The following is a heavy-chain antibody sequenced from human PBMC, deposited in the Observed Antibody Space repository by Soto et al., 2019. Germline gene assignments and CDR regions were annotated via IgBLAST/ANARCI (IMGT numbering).Heavy chain of an antibody. CDR3: TTVRTY. CDR1: GFTFTNTW. Sequence: EVQLVESGGGLVKPGGSLTLSCAASGFTFTNTWMNRVRQAPGKGLEWVGRIKSKADGGTTDYAAPVKGRFTISRDDSKNTLYLYMNGLKAEDTAVYYCTTVRTYWGQGTLVTVSS. J-gene: IGHJ4*02. CDR2: IKSKADGGTT. V-gene: IGHV3-15*07.